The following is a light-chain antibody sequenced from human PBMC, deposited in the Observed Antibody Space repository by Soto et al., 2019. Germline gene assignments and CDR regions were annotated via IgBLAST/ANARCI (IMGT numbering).Light chain of an antibody. Sequence: DIQMTQSPSSLSASVGDRVTITCRASQSISSYLNWYQQKPGKAPKLLIYAASSLQSGVPSRFSRGRYGTYFTLTISSLQPEDFATYYCEQSYSTPYTFGLATKLESK. CDR2: AAS. CDR1: QSISSY. V-gene: IGKV1-39*01. J-gene: IGKJ2*01. CDR3: EQSYSTPYT.